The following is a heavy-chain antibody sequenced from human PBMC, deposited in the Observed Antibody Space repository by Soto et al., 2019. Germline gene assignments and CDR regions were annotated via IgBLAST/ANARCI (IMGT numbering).Heavy chain of an antibody. J-gene: IGHJ6*02. Sequence: ASVKVSCKASGYTFTSYDINWVRQATGQGLEWMGWMNPNSGNTGYAQKFQGRVTMTRNTSISTAYMELNSLRAEDTAVYYCARDNSGDAYYYYYYGMDVWGQGTTVTVSS. CDR1: GYTFTSYD. CDR3: ARDNSGDAYYYYYYGMDV. V-gene: IGHV1-8*01. CDR2: MNPNSGNT. D-gene: IGHD6-19*01.